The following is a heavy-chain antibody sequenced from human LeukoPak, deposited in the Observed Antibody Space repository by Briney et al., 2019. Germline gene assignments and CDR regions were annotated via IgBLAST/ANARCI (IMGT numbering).Heavy chain of an antibody. V-gene: IGHV1-2*02. J-gene: IGHJ6*02. CDR3: AREAPVLGGAAAGNYYYYGMDV. CDR1: GYTFTGYY. Sequence: GASVKVSCKASGYTFTGYYMHWVRQAPGQGLEWMGWINPNSGGTNYAQKFQGRVTMTRDTSISTAYMELSSLRSEDTAVYYCAREAPVLGGAAAGNYYYYGMDVWGQGTTVTVSS. CDR2: INPNSGGT. D-gene: IGHD6-13*01.